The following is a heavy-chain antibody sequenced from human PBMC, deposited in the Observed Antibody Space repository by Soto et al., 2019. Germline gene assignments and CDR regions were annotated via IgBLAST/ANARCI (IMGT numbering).Heavy chain of an antibody. CDR2: ISGSGGST. Sequence: EVQLLESGGGLVQPGGSLRLSCAASGFTFSSYAMSWVRQAPGKGLEWVSAISGSGGSTYYADSVKGRFTISRDNSKNTLYLQMNSLRAEDTAVYYCAKDLAGWLQAHCYYGMDVWGQGTTVTVSS. CDR1: GFTFSSYA. J-gene: IGHJ6*02. V-gene: IGHV3-23*01. CDR3: AKDLAGWLQAHCYYGMDV. D-gene: IGHD5-12*01.